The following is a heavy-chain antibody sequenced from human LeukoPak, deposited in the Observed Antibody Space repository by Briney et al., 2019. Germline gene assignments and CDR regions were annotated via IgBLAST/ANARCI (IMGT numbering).Heavy chain of an antibody. CDR3: ARGAGYNYPYYFDY. CDR2: IYGGGNI. D-gene: IGHD5-24*01. Sequence: GGSLRLSCAASGFTVSSNYMNWVRQAPGKGLEWVSVIYGGGNIYYADSVKGRFTIPRDNSKNTLYLQMNSLRAEDTAVYYCARGAGYNYPYYFDYWGQGTLVTVSS. V-gene: IGHV3-53*01. CDR1: GFTVSSNY. J-gene: IGHJ4*02.